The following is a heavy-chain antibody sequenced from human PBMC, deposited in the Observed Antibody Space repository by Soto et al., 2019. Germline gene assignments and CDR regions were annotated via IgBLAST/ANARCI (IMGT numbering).Heavy chain of an antibody. CDR1: GFTFSSYT. D-gene: IGHD3-3*01. V-gene: IGHV3-21*01. CDR2: ISSSISYI. J-gene: IGHJ5*02. CDR3: ARSYDFWSGQNWFDP. Sequence: PGGSLRLSCAASGFTFSSYTMNWVRQAPGKGLEWVSSISSSISYIYYADSVKGRFIISRDNAKNSLYLQMNSLRAEDTAVYYCARSYDFWSGQNWFDPWGQGTLVTVSS.